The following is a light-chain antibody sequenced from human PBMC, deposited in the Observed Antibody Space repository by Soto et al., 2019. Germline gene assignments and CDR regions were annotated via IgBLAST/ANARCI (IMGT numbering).Light chain of an antibody. J-gene: IGLJ2*01. CDR2: VNSDGSH. CDR3: QTWGTGTVV. V-gene: IGLV4-69*01. Sequence: QLVLTQSPSASASLGASVKLTCTLSSGHNSYPIAWHQHQPEKGPRYLMKVNSDGSHSKGDGIPVRFSGSSSGAERYLSISSLQSEDEADYYCQTWGTGTVVFGGGTKLTVL. CDR1: SGHNSYP.